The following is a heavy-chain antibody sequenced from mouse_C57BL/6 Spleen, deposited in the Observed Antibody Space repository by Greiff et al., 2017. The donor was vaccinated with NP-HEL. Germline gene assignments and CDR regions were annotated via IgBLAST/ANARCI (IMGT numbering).Heavy chain of an antibody. J-gene: IGHJ2*01. Sequence: QGLEWIGRIHPSDSDTNYNQKFKGKATLTVDKSSSTAYMQLSSLTSEDSAVYYCARGYDGYLFDYWGQGTTLTVSS. CDR3: ARGYDGYLFDY. D-gene: IGHD2-3*01. CDR2: IHPSDSDT. V-gene: IGHV1-74*01.